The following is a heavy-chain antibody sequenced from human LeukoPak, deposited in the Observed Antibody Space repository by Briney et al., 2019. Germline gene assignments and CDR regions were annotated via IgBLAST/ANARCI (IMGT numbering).Heavy chain of an antibody. CDR3: TRRGPVAGPHKYFQH. J-gene: IGHJ1*01. V-gene: IGHV1-8*01. Sequence: GASVKVSCKASGYTFTSYYINWVRQATGQGLEWLGWMNPNNANTDYAQKIEGRITLTRNTSINTAYMELSSLISEDTAVYFCTRRGPVAGPHKYFQHWGQGTLVTVSS. D-gene: IGHD6-19*01. CDR1: GYTFTSYY. CDR2: MNPNNANT.